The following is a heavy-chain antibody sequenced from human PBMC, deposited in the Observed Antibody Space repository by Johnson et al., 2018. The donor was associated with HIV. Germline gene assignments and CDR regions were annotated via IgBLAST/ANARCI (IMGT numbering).Heavy chain of an antibody. CDR2: IWYDGSTK. V-gene: IGHV3-33*06. CDR3: AKGVRWGLRDAFDI. CDR1: GFTFSSYG. Sequence: QVQLVESGGGVVQPGRSLRLSCAASGFTFSSYGMHWVRQAPGKGLEWVAMIWYDGSTKFYADSVKGRFTISRDNSKNTLFLQMNSLRAEDTAVYYCAKGVRWGLRDAFDIWGQGTMVTVSS. D-gene: IGHD1-26*01. J-gene: IGHJ3*02.